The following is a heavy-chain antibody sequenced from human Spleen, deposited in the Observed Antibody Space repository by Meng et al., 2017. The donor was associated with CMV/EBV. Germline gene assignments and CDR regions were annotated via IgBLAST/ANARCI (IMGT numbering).Heavy chain of an antibody. Sequence: SVKVSCKASGCTFSNYTISWVRQAPGQGLEWMGGIIPMFGTPNFAQKFQGRVTIITDESTSTAYMELSSLRSEDTAMYYCARDRGYCPSTRCYKGVPWLDPWGQGTLVTVSS. V-gene: IGHV1-69*05. CDR3: ARDRGYCPSTRCYKGVPWLDP. J-gene: IGHJ5*02. CDR1: GCTFSNYT. CDR2: IIPMFGTP. D-gene: IGHD2-2*02.